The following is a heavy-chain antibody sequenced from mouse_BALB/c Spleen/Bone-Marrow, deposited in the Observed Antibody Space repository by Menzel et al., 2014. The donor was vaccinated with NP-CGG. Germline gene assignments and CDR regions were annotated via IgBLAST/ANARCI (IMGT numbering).Heavy chain of an antibody. CDR1: GYSFTDYF. CDR2: INPYNGVT. CDR3: GRWAN. J-gene: IGHJ2*01. Sequence: DVHLVESGTELVKPGASVKISCKASGYSFTDYFMNWVKQSYGKSLEWIGRINPYNGVTFYNQNFKGKATLTVDKSSSTAHMELLSLTSEDSAVYYCGRWANWGQGTTLTVSS. V-gene: IGHV1-37*01.